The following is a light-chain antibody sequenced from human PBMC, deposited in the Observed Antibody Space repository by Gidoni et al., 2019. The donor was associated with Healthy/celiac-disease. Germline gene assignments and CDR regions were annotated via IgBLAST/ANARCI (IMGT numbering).Light chain of an antibody. Sequence: DIQMTQSRSYLSASVGDRVTITCQASQDISNYLNWYQQKTGKPPKLLIYDASNLETGVPSRFSGSGSGTDFTFTISSLQPDDIATYYCQQGFGQGTRLEIK. V-gene: IGKV1-33*01. CDR1: QDISNY. CDR2: DAS. CDR3: QQG. J-gene: IGKJ5*01.